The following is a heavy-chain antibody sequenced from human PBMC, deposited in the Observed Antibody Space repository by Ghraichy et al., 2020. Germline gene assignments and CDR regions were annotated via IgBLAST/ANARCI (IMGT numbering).Heavy chain of an antibody. Sequence: ASVKVSCKVSGYTLTELSMHWVRQAPGKGLEWMGGFDPEDGETIYAQKFQGRVTMTEDTSTDTAYMELSSLRSEDTAVYYCATVLQGATKGWRDPDYYGMDVWGQGTTVTVSS. CDR2: FDPEDGET. CDR3: ATVLQGATKGWRDPDYYGMDV. V-gene: IGHV1-24*01. J-gene: IGHJ6*02. D-gene: IGHD1-26*01. CDR1: GYTLTELS.